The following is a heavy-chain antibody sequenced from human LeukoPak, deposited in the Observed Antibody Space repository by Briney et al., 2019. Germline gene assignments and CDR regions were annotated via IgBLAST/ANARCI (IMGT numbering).Heavy chain of an antibody. CDR1: GYTFTSYD. CDR3: ARVAEGSSWYYVNYYYYYGMDV. Sequence: ASVKVSCKASGYTFTSYDINWVRQATGQGLEWMGWMNPNSGNTGYAQKFQGRVTMTRNTSISTAYMALSSLGSEDTAVYYCARVAEGSSWYYVNYYYYYGMDVWGQGTTVTVSS. D-gene: IGHD6-13*01. CDR2: MNPNSGNT. J-gene: IGHJ6*02. V-gene: IGHV1-8*01.